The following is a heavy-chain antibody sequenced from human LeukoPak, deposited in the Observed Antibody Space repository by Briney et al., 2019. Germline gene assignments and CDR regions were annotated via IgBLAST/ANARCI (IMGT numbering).Heavy chain of an antibody. D-gene: IGHD3-16*02. V-gene: IGHV4-34*01. CDR1: GGSFSGYY. CDR3: ARSRAYRYYFDY. CDR2: INHSGST. J-gene: IGHJ4*02. Sequence: SETLSLTCAVYGGSFSGYYWSWIRQPPGKGLEWIGEINHSGSTNYNPSLKSRVTISVDTSKNQFSLKLSSVTAADTAVYYCARSRAYRYYFDYWGQGTLVTVXS.